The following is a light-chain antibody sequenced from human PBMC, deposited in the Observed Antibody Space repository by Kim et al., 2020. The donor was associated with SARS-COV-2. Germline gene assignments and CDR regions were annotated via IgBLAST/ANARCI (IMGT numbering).Light chain of an antibody. CDR2: ADS. V-gene: IGLV3-21*03. CDR1: NIRKKG. Sequence: GMMPKITCGGENIRKKGVPWYQQRSRLATLLVIYADSDRPSGFPARFSGANAGNTATLIMSRGEVGDEADYYFQVWDAVSVYPWVFGGGTQLTVL. CDR3: QVWDAVSVYPWV. J-gene: IGLJ2*01.